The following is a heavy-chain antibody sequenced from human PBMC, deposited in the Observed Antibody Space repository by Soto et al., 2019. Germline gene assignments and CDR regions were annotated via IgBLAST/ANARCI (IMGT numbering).Heavy chain of an antibody. CDR1: GGSIRSYY. D-gene: IGHD6-25*01. CDR2: IYTSGTT. Sequence: QVQLQQSGPGLVKPSETLSLTCTVSGGSIRSYYWSWIRQPDGKALAWIGRIYTSGTTNYNPSLKSRVTILLDTSKNQFSLDLSSVTDADTAVYYCAREGSSGFGMDVWGQGTTVTVSS. V-gene: IGHV4-4*07. J-gene: IGHJ6*02. CDR3: AREGSSGFGMDV.